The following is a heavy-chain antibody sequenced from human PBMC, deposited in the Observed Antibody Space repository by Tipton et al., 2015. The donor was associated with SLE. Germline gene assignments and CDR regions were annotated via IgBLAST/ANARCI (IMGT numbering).Heavy chain of an antibody. CDR3: ARHSANNWGRLPYWYFDL. CDR1: GGSISSSSYY. CDR2: IYHSGST. J-gene: IGHJ2*01. Sequence: TLSLTCTVSGGSISSSSYYWGWIRQPPGKGLEWIGSIYHSGSTYYNPSLKSRVTISVDTSKNQFSLKLSSVTAADTAVYYCARHSANNWGRLPYWYFDLWGRGTLVTVSS. D-gene: IGHD1-1*01. V-gene: IGHV4-39*01.